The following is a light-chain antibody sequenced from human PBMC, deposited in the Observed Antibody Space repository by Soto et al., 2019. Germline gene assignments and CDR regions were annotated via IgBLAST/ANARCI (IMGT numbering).Light chain of an antibody. J-gene: IGLJ3*02. CDR1: SSDVGGYNY. Sequence: QSVLTQPASVSGSPGQSITISCTGTSSDVGGYNYVSWYQQHPGKAPKLLIYDVSNRPSGVSNRFSDSKSGNTASLTISGLKAEDEADYYCSSYTSSITLVFGGGTKLTVL. V-gene: IGLV2-14*01. CDR2: DVS. CDR3: SSYTSSITLV.